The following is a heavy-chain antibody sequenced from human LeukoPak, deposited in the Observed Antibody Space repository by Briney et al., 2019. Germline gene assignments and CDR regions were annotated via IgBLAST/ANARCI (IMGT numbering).Heavy chain of an antibody. Sequence: GASVKVSCKASGYTFTSYGISWVRQAPGQGLEWMGWISAYNGNTNYAQKLQGRVTMTTDTSTSTAYMEVRSLRSDDTAVYYCASTVGITFGGRYGMDAWGQGTTVTVSS. V-gene: IGHV1-18*01. D-gene: IGHD3-16*01. J-gene: IGHJ6*02. CDR2: ISAYNGNT. CDR3: ASTVGITFGGRYGMDA. CDR1: GYTFTSYG.